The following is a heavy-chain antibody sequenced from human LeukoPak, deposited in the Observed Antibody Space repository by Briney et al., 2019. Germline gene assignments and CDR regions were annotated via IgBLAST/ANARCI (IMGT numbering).Heavy chain of an antibody. D-gene: IGHD1-26*01. CDR3: AKDRVGAMLYFDL. J-gene: IGHJ4*02. V-gene: IGHV3-23*01. Sequence: GGTLRLSCAASGFSFRNYGMSWVRQAPGKGLEWVSALSGSGDTTYYGDSERGRFTISRDNSKNTLYLQINSLRAEDTAVYSCAKDRVGAMLYFDLWGQGTLVTVSS. CDR1: GFSFRNYG. CDR2: LSGSGDTT.